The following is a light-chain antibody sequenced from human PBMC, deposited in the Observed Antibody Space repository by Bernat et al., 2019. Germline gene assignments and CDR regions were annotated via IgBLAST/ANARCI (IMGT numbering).Light chain of an antibody. CDR2: GAS. CDR1: QSVSSN. V-gene: IGKV3-15*01. J-gene: IGKJ4*01. Sequence: EIGMTQSPGTLSVSPGERATLSCRASQSVSSNLAWYQQKPGQAPRLLIYGASTRATGIPARFSGSGSGTEFTLTISSLQSEDFAVYYCQQYNNWPPLTFGGGTKVEIK. CDR3: QQYNNWPPLT.